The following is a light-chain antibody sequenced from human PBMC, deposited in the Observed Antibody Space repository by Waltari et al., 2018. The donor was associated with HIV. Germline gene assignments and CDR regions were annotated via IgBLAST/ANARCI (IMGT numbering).Light chain of an antibody. CDR2: DVS. V-gene: IGLV2-11*01. Sequence: QSALTQPRSVSGSPGQSVTISCTGTSSYVGGYHYVPWYQQHPVKAPKLMIYDVSKRPSGVPDRFSGSKSGNTASLTISGLQAEDEADYYCCSYAGSYTVVFGGGTKLTVL. J-gene: IGLJ2*01. CDR1: SSYVGGYHY. CDR3: CSYAGSYTVV.